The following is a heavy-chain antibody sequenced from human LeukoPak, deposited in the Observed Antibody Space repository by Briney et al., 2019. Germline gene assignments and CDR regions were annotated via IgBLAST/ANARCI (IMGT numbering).Heavy chain of an antibody. CDR3: ARGNSGSLGMGIDY. V-gene: IGHV1-2*02. CDR2: INPNSGGT. D-gene: IGHD1-26*01. CDR1: GYTFTGYY. Sequence: ASVKVSCKASGYTFTGYYMHWVRQAPGQGLEWMGWINPNSGGTNYAQKFQGRVTITRNTSISTAYMELSSLRSEDTAVYYCARGNSGSLGMGIDYWGQGTLVTVSS. J-gene: IGHJ4*02.